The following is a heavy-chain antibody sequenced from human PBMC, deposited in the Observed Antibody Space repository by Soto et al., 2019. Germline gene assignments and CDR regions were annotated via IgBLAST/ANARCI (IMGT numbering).Heavy chain of an antibody. D-gene: IGHD3-10*01. CDR2: ISYDGSNK. V-gene: IGHV3-30-3*01. CDR3: ARDMPGAWGSGNYYYGMDV. Sequence: WGSLRLSCSASVFTFSSYAMHWFRQAPCKGLEWVAVISYDGSNKYYADSVKGRFTISRDNSKNTLYLQMNSLRAEDTAVYYCARDMPGAWGSGNYYYGMDVWGQGTTVTVSS. J-gene: IGHJ6*02. CDR1: VFTFSSYA.